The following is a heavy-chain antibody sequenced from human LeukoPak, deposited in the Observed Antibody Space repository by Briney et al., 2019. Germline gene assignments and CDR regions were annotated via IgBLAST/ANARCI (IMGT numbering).Heavy chain of an antibody. J-gene: IGHJ4*02. V-gene: IGHV5-10-1*01. CDR1: GYSFTSYW. CDR2: IDPSDSYT. Sequence: GVALQISCHGSGYSFTSYWISWVRPMPGKGLGWMGRIDPSDSYTNYSPSFQGHVTISADKSISTAYLQWSSLKASDTAMYYCARWSDYGDYWGQGTLVTVSS. CDR3: ARWSDYGDY.